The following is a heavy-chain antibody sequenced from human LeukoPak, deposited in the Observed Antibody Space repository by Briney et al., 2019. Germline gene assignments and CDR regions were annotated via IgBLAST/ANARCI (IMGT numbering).Heavy chain of an antibody. CDR1: GDSISIYY. V-gene: IGHV4-59*01. D-gene: IGHD3-22*01. CDR3: ARVTGYIVEDYFDY. Sequence: SETLSLTCSVSGDSISIYYWSWIRQPPGKGLEWIGYIDHTGSTNYNPSLNSRVTISRDTSKNHFSLELSSVTAADTAVYYCARVTGYIVEDYFDYWGQGTLVTVSS. J-gene: IGHJ4*02. CDR2: IDHTGST.